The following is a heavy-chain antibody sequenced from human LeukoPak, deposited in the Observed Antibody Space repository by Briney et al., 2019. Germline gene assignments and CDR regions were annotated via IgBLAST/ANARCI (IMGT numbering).Heavy chain of an antibody. J-gene: IGHJ4*02. CDR2: IYTSGST. D-gene: IGHD1-14*01. V-gene: IGHV4-4*07. CDR3: ARVTSGTGFDY. Sequence: LETLSLTCTVSGGSISSYYWSWTRQPAGKALEWIGRIYTSGSTNYNPSLKSRVTMSVDTSKNQSSLKLSSVTAADTAVYYCARVTSGTGFDYWGQGTLVTVSS. CDR1: GGSISSYY.